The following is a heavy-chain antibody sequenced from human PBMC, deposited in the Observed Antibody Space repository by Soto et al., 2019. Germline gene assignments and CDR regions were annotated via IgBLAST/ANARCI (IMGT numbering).Heavy chain of an antibody. CDR3: TRLISAAQDY. V-gene: IGHV3-73*01. D-gene: IGHD3-22*01. Sequence: EVLLVESGGGLVQPGGSLKLSCAASGFVFKDSSIHWVRQASGKGLEWVGRIRDRAYNYATSYAASVKGRFTISRDHSSNTAFLQMNSLKTEDTAIYYCTRLISAAQDYWGQGTRVTVSS. CDR2: IRDRAYNYAT. CDR1: GFVFKDSS. J-gene: IGHJ4*02.